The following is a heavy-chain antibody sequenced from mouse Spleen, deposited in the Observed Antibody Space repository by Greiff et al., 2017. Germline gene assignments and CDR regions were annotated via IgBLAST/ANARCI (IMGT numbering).Heavy chain of an antibody. CDR3: ASGITGDAMDY. V-gene: IGHV2-6*01. D-gene: IGHD2-4*01. Sequence: VKLQESGPGLVAPSQSLSITCTVSGFSLTSYGVDWVRQSPGKGLEWLGVIWGGGSTNYNSALKSRLSISKDNSKSQVFLKMNSLQTDDTAMYYCASGITGDAMDYWGQGTSVTVSS. CDR2: IWGGGST. CDR1: GFSLTSYG. J-gene: IGHJ4*01.